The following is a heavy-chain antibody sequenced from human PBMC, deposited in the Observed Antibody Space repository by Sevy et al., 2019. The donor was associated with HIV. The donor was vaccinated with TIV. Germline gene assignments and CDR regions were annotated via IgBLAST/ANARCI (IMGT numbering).Heavy chain of an antibody. V-gene: IGHV3-53*01. Sequence: GGSLRLACAVSGFTVSSNYMTWVRQAPGKGLEWVSVIFRGGSTYYADSVKGRFTISRDNSTNTLSLQMNSLRAEDTAVYYCARGMILEGSWCGMDVWGQGTTVTVSS. D-gene: IGHD3-3*01. J-gene: IGHJ6*02. CDR3: ARGMILEGSWCGMDV. CDR1: GFTVSSNY. CDR2: IFRGGST.